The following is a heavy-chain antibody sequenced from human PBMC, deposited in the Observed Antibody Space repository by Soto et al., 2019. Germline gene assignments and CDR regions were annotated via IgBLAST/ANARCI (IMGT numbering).Heavy chain of an antibody. V-gene: IGHV6-1*01. D-gene: IGHD6-19*01. CDR2: TYYRSKWYN. J-gene: IGHJ6*02. CDR1: GDSVSSNSAA. CDR3: ARDRVVAGLGYYYYGMDV. Sequence: SQTLSLTCAISGDSVSSNSAAWNWIRQSPSRGLEWLGRTYYRSKWYNDYAVSVKSRITINPDTSKNQFSLQLNSATPEDTAVYYCARDRVVAGLGYYYYGMDVWGQGTTVTVSS.